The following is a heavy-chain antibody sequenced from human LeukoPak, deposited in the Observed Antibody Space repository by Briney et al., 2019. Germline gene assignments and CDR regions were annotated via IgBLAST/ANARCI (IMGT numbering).Heavy chain of an antibody. J-gene: IGHJ4*02. D-gene: IGHD3-3*01. CDR1: GYSISSGYY. CDR3: ARDFRGGYDFWSGYYTPYYFDY. CDR2: IYHSGST. V-gene: IGHV4-38-2*02. Sequence: PSETLSLTCTVSGYSISSGYYWGWIRQPPGQGLEWIGSIYHSGSTYYNPSLKSRVTISVDTSKNHFSLKLSSVTAADTAVYYCARDFRGGYDFWSGYYTPYYFDYWGQGTLVTVSP.